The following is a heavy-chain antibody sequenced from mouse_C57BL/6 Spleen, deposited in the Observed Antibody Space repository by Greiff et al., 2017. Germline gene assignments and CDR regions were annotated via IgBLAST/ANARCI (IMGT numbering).Heavy chain of an antibody. Sequence: VKLMESGPELVKPGASVTLSCKASGYTFTSYDINWVKQRPGQGLEWIGWIYPRDGSTKYNEKFKGKATLTVDTSSSTAYMELHSLTSEDSAVYFCATTVVENYFDYWGQGTTLTVSS. V-gene: IGHV1-85*01. CDR3: ATTVVENYFDY. J-gene: IGHJ2*01. D-gene: IGHD1-1*01. CDR1: GYTFTSYD. CDR2: IYPRDGST.